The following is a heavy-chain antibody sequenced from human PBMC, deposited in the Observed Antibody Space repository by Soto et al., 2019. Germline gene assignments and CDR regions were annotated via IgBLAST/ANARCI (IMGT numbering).Heavy chain of an antibody. Sequence: PSETLSLTCAVSGGSISRGNYYWTWIRQSPGKGLEWIGYIYYSGSTLYNPSLKSRVTISVDMSKNQSSLNLSSVTAADTAVYYCAGDSSGYFWFDPWGQGTLVTVSS. V-gene: IGHV4-30-4*01. CDR3: AGDSSGYFWFDP. D-gene: IGHD3-22*01. CDR2: IYYSGST. CDR1: GGSISRGNYY. J-gene: IGHJ5*02.